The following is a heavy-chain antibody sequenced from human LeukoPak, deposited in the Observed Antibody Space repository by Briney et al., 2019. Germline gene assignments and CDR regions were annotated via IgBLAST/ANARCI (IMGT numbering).Heavy chain of an antibody. CDR1: GGSISSYY. J-gene: IGHJ5*02. Sequence: PSETLSLTCTVSGGSISSYYWSWIRQPAGKGLEWIGRIYTSGSTKYNPSLKSRVTMSVDTSKNQSSLKLSSMTAADTAVYYCARARTYYGSESDNWFDPWGQGTLVTVSS. CDR2: IYTSGST. D-gene: IGHD3-10*01. V-gene: IGHV4-4*07. CDR3: ARARTYYGSESDNWFDP.